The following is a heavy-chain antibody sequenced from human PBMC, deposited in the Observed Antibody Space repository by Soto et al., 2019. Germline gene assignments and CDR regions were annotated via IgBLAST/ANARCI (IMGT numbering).Heavy chain of an antibody. J-gene: IGHJ4*02. CDR1: GFTFSSYG. CDR2: ISYDGSNK. CDR3: AKVSASNPINYYDSSGSEFDY. D-gene: IGHD3-22*01. V-gene: IGHV3-30*18. Sequence: PGGSLRLSCAASGFTFSSYGMHWVRQAPGKGLEWVAVISYDGSNKYYADSVKGRFTISRDNSKNTLYLQMNSLRAEDTAVYYCAKVSASNPINYYDSSGSEFDYWGQGTLVTVSS.